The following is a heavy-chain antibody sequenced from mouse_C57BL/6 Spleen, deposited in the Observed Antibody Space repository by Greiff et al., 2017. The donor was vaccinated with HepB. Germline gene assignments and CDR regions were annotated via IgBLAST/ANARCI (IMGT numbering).Heavy chain of an antibody. CDR1: GYTFTSYW. Sequence: QVQLQQPGAELVKPGASVKLSCKASGYTFTSYWMHWVKQRPGQGLEWIGMIHPNSGSTNYNEKFKSKATLTVDKSSSTAYMQLSSLTSEDSAVYYCAREYYGSSHYFDYWGQGTTLTVS. CDR3: AREYYGSSHYFDY. D-gene: IGHD1-1*01. V-gene: IGHV1-64*01. J-gene: IGHJ2*01. CDR2: IHPNSGST.